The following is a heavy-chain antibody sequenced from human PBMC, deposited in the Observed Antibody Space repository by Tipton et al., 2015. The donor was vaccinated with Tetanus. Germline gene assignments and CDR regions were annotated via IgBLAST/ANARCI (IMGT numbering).Heavy chain of an antibody. CDR2: IYYRGET. CDR1: GGSISGYY. V-gene: IGHV4-59*01. Sequence: TLSLTCTVSGGSISGYYWTWMRQPPGKGLEWLGYIYYRGETNYNPSVGSRLTISLDTSKNQVSLRLTSVSAADTAVYYCARLTGHSMDVVDYYYFGMDVWGQGTKVTVSS. D-gene: IGHD2-21*01. J-gene: IGHJ6*02. CDR3: ARLTGHSMDVVDYYYFGMDV.